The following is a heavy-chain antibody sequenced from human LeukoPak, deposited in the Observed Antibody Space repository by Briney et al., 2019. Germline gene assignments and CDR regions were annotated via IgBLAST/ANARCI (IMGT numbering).Heavy chain of an antibody. D-gene: IGHD6-19*01. V-gene: IGHV4-34*01. CDR1: GGSFSGYY. CDR3: ARLTRRIAVQRKRFDY. CDR2: INHSGST. J-gene: IGHJ4*02. Sequence: SETLSLTCAVYGGSFSGYYWSWIRQPPGKGLEWIGEINHSGSTNYNPSLKSRVTISVDTSKNQFSLKLSSVTAADTAVYYCARLTRRIAVQRKRFDYWGQGTLVTVSS.